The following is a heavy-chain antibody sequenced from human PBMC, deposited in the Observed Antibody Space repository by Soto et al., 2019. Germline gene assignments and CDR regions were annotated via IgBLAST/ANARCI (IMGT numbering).Heavy chain of an antibody. CDR3: AKEWVYDSSGWSFDY. D-gene: IGHD3-22*01. Sequence: ESGGGVVQPGRSLRLSCAASGFTFSSYGMHWVRQAPGKGLEWVAVISYDGSNKYYADSVKGRFTIARDNSKNTLYLQMNSLRAEDTALYYCAKEWVYDSSGWSFDYWGQGTLVTVSS. CDR1: GFTFSSYG. CDR2: ISYDGSNK. J-gene: IGHJ4*02. V-gene: IGHV3-30*18.